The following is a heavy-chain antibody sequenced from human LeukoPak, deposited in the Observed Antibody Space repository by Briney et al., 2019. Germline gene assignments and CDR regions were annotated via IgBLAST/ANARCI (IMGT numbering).Heavy chain of an antibody. J-gene: IGHJ5*02. Sequence: SETLSLTCAVYGGSFSGYYWSWIRQPPGKGLEWIGSIYHSGSTYYNPSLKSRVTISVDTSKNQFSLKLSSVTAADTAVYYCASLPVERWFDPWGQGTLVTVSS. D-gene: IGHD1-26*01. V-gene: IGHV4-34*01. CDR2: IYHSGST. CDR3: ASLPVERWFDP. CDR1: GGSFSGYY.